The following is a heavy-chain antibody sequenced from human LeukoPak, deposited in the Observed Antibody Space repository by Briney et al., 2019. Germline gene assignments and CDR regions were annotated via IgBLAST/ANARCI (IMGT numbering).Heavy chain of an antibody. V-gene: IGHV1-2*06. Sequence: PVASVKVSCKASGYTFTGYYMHWVRQAPGQGLEWMGRINPNNGGTNYAQKFQGRVTMTRDMSMSTAYMELSRLRSDDTAVYYCAGEDNSSGYRPFDIWGQGTMVTVPS. CDR3: AGEDNSSGYRPFDI. D-gene: IGHD3-22*01. CDR2: INPNNGGT. J-gene: IGHJ3*02. CDR1: GYTFTGYY.